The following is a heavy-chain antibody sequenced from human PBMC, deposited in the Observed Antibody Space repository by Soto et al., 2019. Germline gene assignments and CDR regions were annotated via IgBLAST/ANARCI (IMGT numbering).Heavy chain of an antibody. J-gene: IGHJ4*02. Sequence: GGSLRLSCAASGFTFSSYAMHWVRQAPGKGLEWVALISYDGSDKDYADSVKGRFTISRDNSRNTLFLQMNSLRAEDTSVYYCAKEGGLSGSYYISSSYYFDYWGQGTLVTV. V-gene: IGHV3-30-3*01. CDR2: ISYDGSDK. CDR1: GFTFSSYA. D-gene: IGHD1-26*01. CDR3: AKEGGLSGSYYISSSYYFDY.